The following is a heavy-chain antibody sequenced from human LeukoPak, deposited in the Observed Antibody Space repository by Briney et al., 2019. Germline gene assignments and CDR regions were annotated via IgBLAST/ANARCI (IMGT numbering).Heavy chain of an antibody. Sequence: GGSLRLSCAASGFTFSSYWMSWVRQAPGKGLEWVSAISGSGGSTYYADSVKGRFTISRDNSKNTLYLQMNSLRAEDTAVYYCAKDHAGAYYYYGMDVWGQGTTVTVSS. J-gene: IGHJ6*02. CDR2: ISGSGGST. CDR1: GFTFSSYW. CDR3: AKDHAGAYYYYGMDV. V-gene: IGHV3-23*01. D-gene: IGHD4/OR15-4a*01.